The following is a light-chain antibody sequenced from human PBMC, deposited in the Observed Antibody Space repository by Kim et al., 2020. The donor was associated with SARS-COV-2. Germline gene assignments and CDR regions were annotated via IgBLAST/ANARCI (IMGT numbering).Light chain of an antibody. CDR1: RLGSKT. CDR2: RDN. Sequence: SYELTQPLSVSVGLGQTARIPCEGYRLGSKTVHWYQHKPGQAPVLVIYRDNNRPSGIPERFSGSNSGDTATLSVTRAQAGDEADYYCQVWDSTAVFGGGTQLTVL. J-gene: IGLJ2*01. CDR3: QVWDSTAV. V-gene: IGLV3-9*01.